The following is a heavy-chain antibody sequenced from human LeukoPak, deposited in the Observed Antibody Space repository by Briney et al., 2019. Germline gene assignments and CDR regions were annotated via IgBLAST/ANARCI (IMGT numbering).Heavy chain of an antibody. J-gene: IGHJ1*01. CDR3: ALYCGGDCSPRGFQH. D-gene: IGHD2-21*02. CDR2: IYYTGST. V-gene: IGHV4-31*03. CDR1: GGSISSGGYY. Sequence: PSQTLSLTCTVSGGSISSGGYYWSWIRQHPGKGLEWIGYIYYTGSTYHNPSLKSRVTMSVDTSKIQFSLKLSSVTAADTAVYYCALYCGGDCSPRGFQHWGQGTLVTVSS.